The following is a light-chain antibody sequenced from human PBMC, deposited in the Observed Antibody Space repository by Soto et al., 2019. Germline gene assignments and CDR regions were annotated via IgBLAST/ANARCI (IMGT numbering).Light chain of an antibody. J-gene: IGKJ1*01. V-gene: IGKV1-5*03. CDR1: QTISSW. CDR3: QHYNCYSEA. CDR2: KAS. Sequence: HTYLSPAALSASDRDRVTLTCLASQTISSWLAWYQQKPGKAPKLLIYKASTLKSGVPSRFSGSGSGTEFTLTISSLQPDDFATYYCQHYNCYSEAVGQGTKVDIK.